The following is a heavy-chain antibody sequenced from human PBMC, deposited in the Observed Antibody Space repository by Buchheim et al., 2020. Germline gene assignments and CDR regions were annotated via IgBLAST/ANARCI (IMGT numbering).Heavy chain of an antibody. Sequence: QGQLVESGGGVVQPGRSLRLSCSASGFIFNKYGLHWVRQDPGKGLEWVAFVSHDGTETFYSESVKGRFTISRDDPQKTVYLQMNNLRLEDTAVYYCAKYSSTSNYYYGMDVWGQGTT. CDR2: VSHDGTET. CDR1: GFIFNKYG. CDR3: AKYSSTSNYYYGMDV. D-gene: IGHD6-6*01. V-gene: IGHV3-30*18. J-gene: IGHJ6*02.